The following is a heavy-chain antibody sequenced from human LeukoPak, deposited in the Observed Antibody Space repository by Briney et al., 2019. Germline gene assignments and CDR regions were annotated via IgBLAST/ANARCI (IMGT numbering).Heavy chain of an antibody. V-gene: IGHV3-15*01. CDR2: IKSKTDGETT. Sequence: GGSLRLSCAASGFKLKDAWMSWVRQAPGKGLEWVGRIKSKTDGETTDYAAAVTGRFTISRDDSKNRLYLQMDSLKTEDTAVYYCTTEPRDWGQGTLVTVSS. J-gene: IGHJ1*01. CDR3: TTEPRD. CDR1: GFKLKDAW.